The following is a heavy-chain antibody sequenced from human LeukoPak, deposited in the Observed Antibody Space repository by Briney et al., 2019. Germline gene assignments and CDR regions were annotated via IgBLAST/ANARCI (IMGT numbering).Heavy chain of an antibody. J-gene: IGHJ4*02. CDR3: ANHRAAGRAAAGY. CDR1: GFTFRNYA. D-gene: IGHD6-13*01. V-gene: IGHV3-23*01. CDR2: ISGSGGST. Sequence: PGGSLRLSCAASGFTFRNYAMSWVRQAPGKGLEWVSAISGSGGSTYYADSVKGRFTISRDNSKNTLYLQMNSLRAEDTAVYYCANHRAAGRAAAGYWGQGTLVTVSS.